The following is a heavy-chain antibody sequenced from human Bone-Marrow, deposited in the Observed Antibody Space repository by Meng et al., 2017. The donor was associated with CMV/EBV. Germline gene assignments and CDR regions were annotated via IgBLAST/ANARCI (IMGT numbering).Heavy chain of an antibody. J-gene: IGHJ5*02. CDR1: GGSVSSGSYY. V-gene: IGHV4-61*01. CDR3: ARDRGEGNNWFDP. Sequence: SETLSLTCTVSGGSVSSGSYYWSWIRQPPGKGLEWIGYIYYSGSTNYNPSLKSRVTISVDTSRNQLSLKLSSVTAADTAMYYCARDRGEGNNWFDPWGPGTLVTVSS. CDR2: IYYSGST. D-gene: IGHD4-17*01.